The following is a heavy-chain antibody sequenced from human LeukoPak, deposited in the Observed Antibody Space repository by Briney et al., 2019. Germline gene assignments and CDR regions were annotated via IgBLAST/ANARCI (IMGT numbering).Heavy chain of an antibody. CDR3: VKSGSDSWFAYFDS. J-gene: IGHJ4*02. V-gene: IGHV3-64D*06. CDR1: GFTFSSYV. CDR2: TNNNGRST. D-gene: IGHD6-13*01. Sequence: GGSLRLSCSASGFTFSSYVMYWVRQAPGKGLEYVSTTNNNGRSTYHADSVKGRFTISRDNSKNTLYLQMNGLRVEDTAVYYCVKSGSDSWFAYFDSWGQGTLVTVSS.